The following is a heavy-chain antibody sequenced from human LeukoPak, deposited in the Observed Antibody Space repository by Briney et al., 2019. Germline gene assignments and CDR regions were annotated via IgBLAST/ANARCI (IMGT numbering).Heavy chain of an antibody. CDR2: INPNSGGK. J-gene: IGHJ4*02. CDR3: ARAVLGYDILTGYYSAENEGYFDY. CDR1: GYPFTGYY. V-gene: IGHV1-2*02. D-gene: IGHD3-9*01. Sequence: WASVKVSCKASGYPFTGYYMHWVRQAPGQGLEWMGWINPNSGGKNYAQKFQGRVTMTRDTSISTAYMESSRLSSDDTAVYYCARAVLGYDILTGYYSAENEGYFDYWGQGTLVTVSS.